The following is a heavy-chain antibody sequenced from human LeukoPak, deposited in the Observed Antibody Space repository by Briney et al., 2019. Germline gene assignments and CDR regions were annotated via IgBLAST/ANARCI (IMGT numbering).Heavy chain of an antibody. CDR2: ISAYNGNT. J-gene: IGHJ4*02. Sequence: GASVKFSCKASGYTFTSYGISWVRQAPGQGLEWMGWISAYNGNTNYAQKLQGRVTMTTDTSTSTAYMELRSLRSDDTAVYHCARGPKKYCTNGVCWFDYWGQGTLVTVSS. D-gene: IGHD2-8*01. V-gene: IGHV1-18*01. CDR1: GYTFTSYG. CDR3: ARGPKKYCTNGVCWFDY.